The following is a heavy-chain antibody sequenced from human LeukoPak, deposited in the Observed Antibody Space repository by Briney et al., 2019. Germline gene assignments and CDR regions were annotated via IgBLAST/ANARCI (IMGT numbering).Heavy chain of an antibody. D-gene: IGHD3-10*01. CDR1: GGSISSNSYY. J-gene: IGHJ4*02. CDR3: ARGGASDRGVLGGYFDY. Sequence: KPSETLSLTCTVSGGSISSNSYYWGWIRQPPGKGLEWIGSIYYSGSTYYNPSLKSRVTISVDTSKNQFSLKLSSVTAADTAVYYCARGGASDRGVLGGYFDYWGQGTLVTVSS. CDR2: IYYSGST. V-gene: IGHV4-39*07.